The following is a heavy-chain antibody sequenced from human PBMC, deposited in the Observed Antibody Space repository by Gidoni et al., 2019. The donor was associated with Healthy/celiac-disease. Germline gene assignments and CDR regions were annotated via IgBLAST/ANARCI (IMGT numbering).Heavy chain of an antibody. CDR3: ARGYRGYSYGYRSWYFDL. CDR1: GGSFSGYY. J-gene: IGHJ2*01. CDR2: INHSGSP. V-gene: IGHV4-34*01. Sequence: QVQLQQWGAGLLKPSETLSLTCAVHGGSFSGYYWSWIRQPPGKGLEWSGEINHSGSPNYNPSLKSRVTISVDTSKNQFSLKLSSVTAADTAVYYCARGYRGYSYGYRSWYFDLWGRGTLVTVSS. D-gene: IGHD5-18*01.